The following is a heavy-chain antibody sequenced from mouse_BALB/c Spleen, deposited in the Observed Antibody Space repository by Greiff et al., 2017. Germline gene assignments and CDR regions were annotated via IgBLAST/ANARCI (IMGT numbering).Heavy chain of an antibody. Sequence: EVQLVESGGGLVQPGGSLRLSCATSGFTFTDYYMSWVSQPPGKALEWLGFIRNKANGYTTEYSASVKGRFTISRDNSQSILYLQMNTLRAEDSAIYYCARDNYYEYDNYAMDYWGQGTSVTVSS. CDR3: ARDNYYEYDNYAMDY. CDR2: IRNKANGYTT. D-gene: IGHD2-4*01. CDR1: GFTFTDYY. J-gene: IGHJ4*01. V-gene: IGHV7-3*02.